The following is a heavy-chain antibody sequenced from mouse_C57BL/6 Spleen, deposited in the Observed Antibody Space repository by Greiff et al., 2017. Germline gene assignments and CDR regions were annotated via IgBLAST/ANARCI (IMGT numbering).Heavy chain of an antibody. CDR2: IDPSASYT. D-gene: IGHD2-12*01. J-gene: IGHJ3*01. Sequence: VQLQQPGAELVKPGASVKLSCKASGYTFTSYWMQWVKQRPGQGLEWIGEIDPSASYTNYNQKFKGQATLTRDTSSSTAYMQLSSRTSEYSAVYYYARSPNDRFAYWGQGTLVTVSA. CDR3: ARSPNDRFAY. V-gene: IGHV1-50*01. CDR1: GYTFTSYW.